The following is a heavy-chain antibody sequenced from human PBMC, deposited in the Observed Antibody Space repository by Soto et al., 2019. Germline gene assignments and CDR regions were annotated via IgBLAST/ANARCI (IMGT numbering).Heavy chain of an antibody. D-gene: IGHD3-22*01. CDR3: ARLLYDSRGYYYFDY. CDR2: VYYSGST. V-gene: IGHV4-39*01. CDR1: VGSISSSSYY. J-gene: IGHJ4*02. Sequence: PSETLSLTCTVSVGSISSSSYYWGWIRQPPGKGLEWIGSVYYSGSTYDNPSLKSRITLSVDRSKNQFSLKLTSVTAADTAVYYCARLLYDSRGYYYFDYWGQGTLVTVSS.